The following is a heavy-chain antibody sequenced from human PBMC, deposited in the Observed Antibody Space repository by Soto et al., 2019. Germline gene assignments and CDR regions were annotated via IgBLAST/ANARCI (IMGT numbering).Heavy chain of an antibody. CDR1: GGSISSGDYY. J-gene: IGHJ4*02. V-gene: IGHV4-30-4*01. Sequence: QVQLQEWGPGLVKPSQTLSLTCTVSGGSISSGDYYWSWIRQPPRKGLEWIGYIYYSGSTYYNPSLKSGVTISVDTSKNQFSLKLSSVTAADTAVYYCARGGDCSGGSCYSFDYWGQGTLVTVSS. D-gene: IGHD2-15*01. CDR2: IYYSGST. CDR3: ARGGDCSGGSCYSFDY.